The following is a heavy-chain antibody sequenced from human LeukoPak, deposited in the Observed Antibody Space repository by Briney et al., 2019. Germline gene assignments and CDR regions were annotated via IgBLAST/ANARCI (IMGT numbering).Heavy chain of an antibody. CDR1: GVYLGNYA. V-gene: IGHV3-23*01. CDR2: ISGNGLNT. Sequence: GGSLSLSCAASGVYLGNYAMSWFRQAPGKGLEWISDISGNGLNTYYAPPLKGVFPISGESSRNTLSLQMHNLSAEDTAVYYCAKGVRLWFAFYFDYWGQGTLVTVSS. J-gene: IGHJ4*02. CDR3: AKGVRLWFAFYFDY. D-gene: IGHD3-10*01.